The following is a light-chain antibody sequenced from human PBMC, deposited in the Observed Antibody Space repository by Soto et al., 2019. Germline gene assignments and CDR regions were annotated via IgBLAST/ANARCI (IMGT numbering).Light chain of an antibody. Sequence: EIVLTQSPATLSVSPGERATLSCRASQTVSINLAWYQQKPGQAPRLLSYGGSTRATGLPARFSGSESATEFTLTISRLQSEDFAVYYSQQYDNWPPEGSFGQGTKVEVK. CDR2: GGS. J-gene: IGKJ1*01. CDR1: QTVSIN. V-gene: IGKV3-15*01. CDR3: QQYDNWPPEGS.